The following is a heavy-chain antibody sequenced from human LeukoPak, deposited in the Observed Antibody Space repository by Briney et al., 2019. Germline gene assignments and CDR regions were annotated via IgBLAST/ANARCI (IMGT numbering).Heavy chain of an antibody. Sequence: SETLSLTCTVSGGSISSYFWSWIRQPPGKGLEWIGYIYYGGSTNYNPSLKSRVTISVDTSKNQFSLKLSSVTAADTAVHYCARTGILVDALDIWGQGTMVTVSS. CDR2: IYYGGST. V-gene: IGHV4-59*01. J-gene: IGHJ3*02. D-gene: IGHD3-3*01. CDR1: GGSISSYF. CDR3: ARTGILVDALDI.